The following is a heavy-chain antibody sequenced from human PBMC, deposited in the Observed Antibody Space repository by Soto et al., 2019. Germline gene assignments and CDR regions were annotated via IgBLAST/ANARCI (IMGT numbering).Heavy chain of an antibody. Sequence: QVQLVESGGGVVQPGRSLRLSCAASGFTFSSSGMHWVRQAPGKGLEWVAVISYDGSRKSSADSVRGRFTISRDNSKNTLNLPRISLRAEDTAVYYCAKDHGYYYYGMDVWGQGTTVTVSS. CDR2: ISYDGSRK. CDR3: AKDHGYYYYGMDV. CDR1: GFTFSSSG. J-gene: IGHJ6*02. V-gene: IGHV3-30*18.